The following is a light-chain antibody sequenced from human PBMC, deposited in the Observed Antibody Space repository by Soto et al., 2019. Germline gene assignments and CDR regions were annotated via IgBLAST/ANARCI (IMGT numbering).Light chain of an antibody. V-gene: IGKV4-1*01. J-gene: IGKJ1*01. CDR2: WAS. Sequence: DIVMTQSPDSLAVSLGEGATINCKSSQSVLYSSKNKNYLAWYQQKPGQPPKLLLYWASTRESGVPDRFSGSGSGTDFTLTISSLQAEDVATYYCQQYYSAPRTFGQGTKVEIK. CDR3: QQYYSAPRT. CDR1: QSVLYSSKNKNY.